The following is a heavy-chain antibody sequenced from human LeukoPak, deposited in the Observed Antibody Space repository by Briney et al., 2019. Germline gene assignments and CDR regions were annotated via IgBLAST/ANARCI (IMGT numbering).Heavy chain of an antibody. CDR2: INPSGGST. D-gene: IGHD1-1*01. V-gene: IGHV1-46*01. CDR1: GYTFTSYY. CDR3: ARDPTGDNWFDS. J-gene: IGHJ5*01. Sequence: GASVKVSCKASGYTFTSYYIHWVRQAPGQGLEWMGIINPSGGSTSYAQKFQGRVTMTRDTSTSTVYMELSSLRSEDTAVYYCARDPTGDNWFDSWGQGTLVTVSS.